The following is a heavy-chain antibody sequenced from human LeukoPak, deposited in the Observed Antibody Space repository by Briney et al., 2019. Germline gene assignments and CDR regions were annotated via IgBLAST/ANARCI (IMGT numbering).Heavy chain of an antibody. J-gene: IGHJ4*02. Sequence: SETLSLTCTVSGGSISSHYWSWIRQPPGKGLERIGYIYYSGSTNYNPSLKSRVTISVDTSKNQFSLKLSSVTAADTAVYYCARRWLGYYFDYWGQGTLVTVSS. CDR3: ARRWLGYYFDY. D-gene: IGHD3-10*01. CDR1: GGSISSHY. CDR2: IYYSGST. V-gene: IGHV4-59*11.